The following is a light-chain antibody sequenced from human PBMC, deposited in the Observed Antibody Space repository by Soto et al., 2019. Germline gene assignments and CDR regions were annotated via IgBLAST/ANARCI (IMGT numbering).Light chain of an antibody. V-gene: IGKV3-11*01. Sequence: VLTQSPATLSLSPGERATLSCRASQSVSSYLAWYQQKPGQAPRLLIYDASNRATGIPARFSGSGSGTDFTLTISSLEPEDFAVYYCQQRSNWPPITFGQGTRLEIK. CDR3: QQRSNWPPIT. J-gene: IGKJ5*01. CDR1: QSVSSY. CDR2: DAS.